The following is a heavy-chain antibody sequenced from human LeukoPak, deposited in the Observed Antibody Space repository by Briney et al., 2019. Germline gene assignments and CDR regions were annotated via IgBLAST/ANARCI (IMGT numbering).Heavy chain of an antibody. CDR1: GFTFSSHD. V-gene: IGHV3-30*18. Sequence: GGSLRLSCAASGFTFSSHDMHWVRQAPGKGLEWVSIISYDGGKKDYADSVKGRFTISRDNSKNTLYLQMNSLRPEDTAVYYCAKDWSKGSYGDEFDFWGQGTLVTVSS. D-gene: IGHD1-26*01. CDR2: ISYDGGKK. J-gene: IGHJ4*02. CDR3: AKDWSKGSYGDEFDF.